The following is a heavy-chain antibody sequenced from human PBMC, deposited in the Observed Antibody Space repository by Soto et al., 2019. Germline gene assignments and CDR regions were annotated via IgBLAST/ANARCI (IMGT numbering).Heavy chain of an antibody. CDR3: ARDQGNNWDLDY. CDR1: GFTLIKYP. D-gene: IGHD1-20*01. CDR2: INNNSGIV. V-gene: IGHV3-48*01. J-gene: IGHJ4*02. Sequence: GGSLRLSCAASGFTLIKYPMSWVRQVPGKGLEWVSYINNNSGIVYYADSVKGRFTISRDNAKNSLYLQMDSPRVEDTAVYYCARDQGNNWDLDYWGQGTQVTVSS.